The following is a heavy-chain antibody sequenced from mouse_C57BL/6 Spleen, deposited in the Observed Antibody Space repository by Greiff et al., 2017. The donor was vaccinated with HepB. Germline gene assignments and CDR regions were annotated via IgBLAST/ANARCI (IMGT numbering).Heavy chain of an antibody. V-gene: IGHV1-52*01. CDR1: GYTFTSYW. D-gene: IGHD2-1*01. Sequence: VKLQQPGAELVRPGSSVKLSCKASGYTFTSYWMHWVKQRPIQGLEWIGNIDPSDSETHYNQKFKDKATLTVDKSSSTAYMQLSSLTSEDSAVYYCARWKGDGNYVIDYWGQGTTLTVSS. CDR3: ARWKGDGNYVIDY. CDR2: IDPSDSET. J-gene: IGHJ2*01.